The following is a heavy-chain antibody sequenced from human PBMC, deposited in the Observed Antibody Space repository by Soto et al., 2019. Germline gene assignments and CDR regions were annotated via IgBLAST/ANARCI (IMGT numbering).Heavy chain of an antibody. V-gene: IGHV3-30*18. CDR1: GFTFSSYG. Sequence: PGGSLRLSCAASGFTFSSYGMHWVRQAPGKGLEWVAVISYDGSNKYYADSVKGRFTISRDNSKNTLYLQMNSLRAEDTAVYYCAKAGSSSWNYYSYGMDVWGQGTTVTVS. D-gene: IGHD6-13*01. CDR2: ISYDGSNK. J-gene: IGHJ6*02. CDR3: AKAGSSSWNYYSYGMDV.